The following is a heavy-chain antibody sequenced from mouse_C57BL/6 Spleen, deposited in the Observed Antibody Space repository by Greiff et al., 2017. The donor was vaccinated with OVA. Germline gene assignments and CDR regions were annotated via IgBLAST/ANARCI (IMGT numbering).Heavy chain of an antibody. D-gene: IGHD4-1*01. J-gene: IGHJ1*03. V-gene: IGHV5-4*01. CDR1: GFTFSSYA. CDR2: ISDGGSYT. CDR3: ARDGLGRLYWYFDV. Sequence: EVQVVESGGGLVKPGGSLKLSCAASGFTFSSYAMSWVRQTPEKRLEWVATISDGGSYTYYPDNVKGRFTISRDNAKNNLYLQMSHLKSEDTAMYYCARDGLGRLYWYFDVWGTGTTVTVSS.